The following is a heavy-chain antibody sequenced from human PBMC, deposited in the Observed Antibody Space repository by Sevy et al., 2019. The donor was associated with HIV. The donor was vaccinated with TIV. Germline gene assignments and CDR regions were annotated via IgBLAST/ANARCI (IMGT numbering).Heavy chain of an antibody. CDR1: GGSISSYY. CDR3: ARGILGYCSGGSCFGLDY. D-gene: IGHD2-15*01. CDR2: IYCSGST. J-gene: IGHJ4*02. V-gene: IGHV4-59*01. Sequence: SETLSLTCTVSGGSISSYYWSWIRQPPGKGLEWIGYIYCSGSTNCNPSLKSRVTISVDTSKNQFSLKLSSVTAADTAVYNCARGILGYCSGGSCFGLDYWGQGTLVTVSS.